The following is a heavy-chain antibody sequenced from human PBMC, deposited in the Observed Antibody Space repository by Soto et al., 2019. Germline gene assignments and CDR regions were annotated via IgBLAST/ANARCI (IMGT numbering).Heavy chain of an antibody. CDR3: ARDSRWELPELSVGSAFDI. J-gene: IGHJ3*02. Sequence: GGSLRLSCAASGFTFSSYAMHWVRQAPGKGLEWVAVISYDGSNKYYADSVKGRFTISRDNSKNTLYLQMNSLRAEDTAVYYCARDSRWELPELSVGSAFDIWGQGTMVTVSS. D-gene: IGHD1-26*01. CDR1: GFTFSSYA. V-gene: IGHV3-30-3*01. CDR2: ISYDGSNK.